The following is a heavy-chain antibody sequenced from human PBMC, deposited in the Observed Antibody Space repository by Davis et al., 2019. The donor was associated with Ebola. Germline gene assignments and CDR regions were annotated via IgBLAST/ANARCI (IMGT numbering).Heavy chain of an antibody. CDR2: MNPSSGNT. CDR3: TRGIARRQLGSWFDP. J-gene: IGHJ5*02. Sequence: ASVKVSCKASGYTFTTSDINWVRQATGQGLEWMGWMNPSSGNTGYAQKFQGRVTMTRNTSITTAYMELSGLNFDDTAVYYCTRGIARRQLGSWFDPWGQGTPVTVSS. D-gene: IGHD6-6*01. V-gene: IGHV1-8*01. CDR1: GYTFTTSD.